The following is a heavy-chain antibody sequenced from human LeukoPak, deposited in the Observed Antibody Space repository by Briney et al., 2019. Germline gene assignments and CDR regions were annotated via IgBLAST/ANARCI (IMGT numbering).Heavy chain of an antibody. D-gene: IGHD3-22*01. J-gene: IGHJ6*02. CDR2: IYSGGST. CDR1: GFAVSSNY. CDR3: ARDSSGYYSPYGMDV. Sequence: GGSLRLSCAASGFAVSSNYMSWVRQAPGKGLEWVSVIYSGGSTYYADSVKGRFTISRDNSKNTLYLQMNSLRAEDTAVYYCARDSSGYYSPYGMDVWGQGTTVTVSS. V-gene: IGHV3-66*01.